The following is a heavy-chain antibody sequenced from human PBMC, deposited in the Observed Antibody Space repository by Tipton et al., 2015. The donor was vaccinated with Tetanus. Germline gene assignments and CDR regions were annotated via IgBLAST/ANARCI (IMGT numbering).Heavy chain of an antibody. D-gene: IGHD2-15*01. V-gene: IGHV3-33*01. CDR3: AREADCSGGSCFSGDFDN. J-gene: IGHJ4*02. Sequence: SLRLSCAASGFIFSSYSIHWVRQAPGKGLEWVAVSWYDGTDQYYADSVKGRFTLSRDNSKNTLYLEMNSLRAEDTALYYCAREADCSGGSCFSGDFDNWGQGTQVTVSS. CDR2: SWYDGTDQ. CDR1: GFIFSSYS.